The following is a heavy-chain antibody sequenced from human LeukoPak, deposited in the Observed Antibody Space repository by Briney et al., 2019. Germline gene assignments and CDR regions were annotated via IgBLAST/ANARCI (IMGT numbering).Heavy chain of an antibody. J-gene: IGHJ3*01. CDR2: IYYSGST. V-gene: IGHV4-59*01. Sequence: SQSLSLTCTVAGDSISIYYWSWIRQPPGKGLECMGYIYYSGSTNYNPSLKSRVTISLDTSKNQVSLNLSSVTAADTAVYYCARPAERGYSYGLDFWGPGTMVTVSS. CDR3: ARPAERGYSYGLDF. CDR1: GDSISIYY. D-gene: IGHD5-18*01.